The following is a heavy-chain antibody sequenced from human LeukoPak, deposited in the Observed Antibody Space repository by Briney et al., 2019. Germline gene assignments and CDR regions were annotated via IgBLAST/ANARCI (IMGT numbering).Heavy chain of an antibody. CDR3: AREVAAAGPYYYYYMDV. V-gene: IGHV4-34*01. CDR1: GGSFSGYY. CDR2: INHSGST. D-gene: IGHD6-13*01. Sequence: PSETLSLTCAVYGGSFSGYYWSWIRQPPGKGLEWIGEINHSGSTNYNPSLKSRVTISVDTSKNQFSLQLNSVTPEDTAVYYCAREVAAAGPYYYYYMDVWGKGTTVTVSS. J-gene: IGHJ6*03.